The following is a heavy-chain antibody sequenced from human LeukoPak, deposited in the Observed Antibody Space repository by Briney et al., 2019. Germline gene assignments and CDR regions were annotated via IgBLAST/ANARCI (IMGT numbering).Heavy chain of an antibody. J-gene: IGHJ5*02. Sequence: GASVKVSCKASGYTFTGYYMHWVRQAPGQGLEWMGWINPNSGGTNYAQKFQGRVTVTRDTSISTAYMELSRLRSDDTAVYYCARDLVSAAGTGGFDPWGQGTLVTVSS. CDR3: ARDLVSAAGTGGFDP. CDR1: GYTFTGYY. CDR2: INPNSGGT. D-gene: IGHD6-13*01. V-gene: IGHV1-2*02.